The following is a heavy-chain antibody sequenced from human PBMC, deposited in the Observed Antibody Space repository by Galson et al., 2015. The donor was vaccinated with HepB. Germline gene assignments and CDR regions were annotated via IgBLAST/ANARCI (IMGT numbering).Heavy chain of an antibody. V-gene: IGHV3-23*01. CDR2: ISGSGGST. D-gene: IGHD3-10*01. CDR1: GFNFTSYA. Sequence: SLRLSCAASGFNFTSYAISWLRQAPGKGLQWVSAISGSGGSTYYADSVKGRFTLSRDNSKNTLYLQMNSLRAEDTAVYYCANDPPSYGSGRIHYYYYGMDVWGQGTTVTVSS. J-gene: IGHJ6*02. CDR3: ANDPPSYGSGRIHYYYYGMDV.